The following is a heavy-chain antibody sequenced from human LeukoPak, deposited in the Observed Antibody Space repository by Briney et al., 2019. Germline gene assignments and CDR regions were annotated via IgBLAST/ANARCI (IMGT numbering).Heavy chain of an antibody. CDR3: AGGQWLGPQYYFDY. V-gene: IGHV3-11*04. D-gene: IGHD6-19*01. Sequence: GGSLRLSGAASGFTFSDYYMSWIRQAPGKGLEWVSYISSSGSTIYYADSVKGRFTFSRDNAKNSLYLQMNSLRAEDTAVYYCAGGQWLGPQYYFDYWGQGTLVTVSS. CDR2: ISSSGSTI. CDR1: GFTFSDYY. J-gene: IGHJ4*02.